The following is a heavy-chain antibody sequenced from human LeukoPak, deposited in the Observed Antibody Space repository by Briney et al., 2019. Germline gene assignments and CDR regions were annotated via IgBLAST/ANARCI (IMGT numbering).Heavy chain of an antibody. CDR1: GYTFTSYG. V-gene: IGHV1-18*01. D-gene: IGHD6-13*01. J-gene: IGHJ6*04. CDR3: TKAARIAGPSYYYYGMDV. Sequence: ASVKVSCKASGYTFTSYGISWVRQAPGQGLEWMGWISAYNGNTNYAQKLQGRVTMTTDTSTSTAYMELRSLRSDDTAVYYCTKAARIAGPSYYYYGMDVWGKGTTVTVST. CDR2: ISAYNGNT.